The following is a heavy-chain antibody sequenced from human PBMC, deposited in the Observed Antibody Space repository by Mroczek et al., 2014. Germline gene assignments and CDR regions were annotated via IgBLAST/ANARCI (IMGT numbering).Heavy chain of an antibody. V-gene: IGHV1-8*01. J-gene: IGHJ5*02. Sequence: QVQLVQSGAEVKKPGASVKVSCKASGYTFTSYDINWVRQATGQGLEWMGWMNPNSGNTGYAQKFQGRVTMTRNTSISTAYMELSSLRSEDTAVYYCVLIEYSSSWYPPGPDWFDPWGQGTLVTVSS. D-gene: IGHD6-13*01. CDR3: VLIEYSSSWYPPGPDWFDP. CDR2: MNPNSGNT. CDR1: GYTFTSYD.